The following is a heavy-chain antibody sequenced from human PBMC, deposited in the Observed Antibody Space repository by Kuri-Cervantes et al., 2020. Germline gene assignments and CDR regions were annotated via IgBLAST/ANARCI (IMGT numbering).Heavy chain of an antibody. D-gene: IGHD3-22*01. J-gene: IGHJ5*02. CDR2: ISAYNGNT. CDR3: ARDSGGYYSGWFDP. Sequence: ASVKVSCKAPGYTFTSYGISWVRQAPGQGLEWMGWISAYNGNTNYAQKLQGRVTMTTDTSTSTAYMELRSLRSDDTAVYYCARDSGGYYSGWFDPWGQGTLVTVSS. V-gene: IGHV1-18*01. CDR1: GYTFTSYG.